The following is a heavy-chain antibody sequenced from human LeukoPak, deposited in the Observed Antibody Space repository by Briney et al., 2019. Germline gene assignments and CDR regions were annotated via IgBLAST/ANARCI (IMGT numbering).Heavy chain of an antibody. CDR1: GFTLRGKA. Sequence: GGSLRLSCAASGFTLRGKAVSGVGQAPGKGRGGVSDISGGGGSTYYADSGKGGFTISRDNSKNTLYLQMNSLRAEDTAVYYCATSGVYDILTGSRSYFDYWGQGTLVTVSS. CDR3: ATSGVYDILTGSRSYFDY. V-gene: IGHV3-23*01. D-gene: IGHD3-9*01. CDR2: ISGGGGST. J-gene: IGHJ4*02.